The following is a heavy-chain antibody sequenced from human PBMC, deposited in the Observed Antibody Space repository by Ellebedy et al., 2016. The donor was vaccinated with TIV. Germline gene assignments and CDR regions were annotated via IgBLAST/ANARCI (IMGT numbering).Heavy chain of an antibody. CDR2: TIPIFDTP. CDR3: AHDYGDL. J-gene: IGHJ2*01. Sequence: ASVKVSCXLSGGSFSAYLISWVRQAPGQGLEWMGGTIPIFDTPNYAQSFQGRLTITADESTSTAYMELNSLTSDDTAIYYCAHDYGDLWGRGTLITVSS. D-gene: IGHD4-17*01. V-gene: IGHV1-69*13. CDR1: GGSFSAYL.